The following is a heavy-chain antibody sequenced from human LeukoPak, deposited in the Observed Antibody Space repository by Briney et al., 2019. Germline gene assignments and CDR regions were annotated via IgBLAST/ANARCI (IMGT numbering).Heavy chain of an antibody. D-gene: IGHD2-15*01. CDR2: IRYDGSNK. Sequence: PGGSLRLSCAASGFTFSSYGIHWVRQAPGKGLEWVAFIRYDGSNKYYADSVKGRFTISRDNSKNTLYLQMNSLRAEDTAVYYCAKDLSRVGFGDIVVVVAAFDYWGQGTLVTVSS. CDR1: GFTFSSYG. V-gene: IGHV3-30*02. J-gene: IGHJ4*02. CDR3: AKDLSRVGFGDIVVVVAAFDY.